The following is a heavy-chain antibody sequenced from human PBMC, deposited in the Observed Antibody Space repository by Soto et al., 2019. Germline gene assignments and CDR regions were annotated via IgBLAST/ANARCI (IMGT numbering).Heavy chain of an antibody. CDR3: ARDYVGYSSSWYAFDI. D-gene: IGHD6-13*01. V-gene: IGHV3-48*03. Sequence: PGGSLRLSCAASGFTFSSYEMNWARQAPGKGLEWVSYISSSGGTIHNADSVKGRFTISRDNAKNSLYLQMNSLRAEDTAVYFCARDYVGYSSSWYAFDIWGQGTMVTVSS. CDR2: ISSSGGTI. CDR1: GFTFSSYE. J-gene: IGHJ3*02.